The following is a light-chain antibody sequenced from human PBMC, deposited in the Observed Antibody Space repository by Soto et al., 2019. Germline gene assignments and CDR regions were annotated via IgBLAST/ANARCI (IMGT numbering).Light chain of an antibody. CDR2: KAS. J-gene: IGKJ4*01. CDR1: QSSSTW. V-gene: IGKV1-5*03. CDR3: QQYNTYPLT. Sequence: DIQMTQSPSTLSASVGDRVTITCRASQSSSTWLAWYQQKPGKAPKLLIYKASSLEGGVPSRFSGSGSGTEFNITVSSLRPDDFATYYCQQYNTYPLTFDGGTTVEIK.